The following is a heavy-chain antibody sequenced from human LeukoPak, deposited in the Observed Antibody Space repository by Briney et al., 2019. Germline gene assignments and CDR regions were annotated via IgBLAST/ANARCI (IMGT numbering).Heavy chain of an antibody. CDR1: GYTFTSYD. V-gene: IGHV1-8*01. CDR3: ARDQGEEKWLAPDYYYGMDV. D-gene: IGHD6-19*01. J-gene: IGHJ6*02. Sequence: GASVKVSCKASGYTFTSYDINWVRQATGQGLEWMGWMNPNSGNTGYAQKFQGRVTMTRDTSTSTVYMELSSLRSEDTAVYYCARDQGEEKWLAPDYYYGMDVWGQGTTVTVSS. CDR2: MNPNSGNT.